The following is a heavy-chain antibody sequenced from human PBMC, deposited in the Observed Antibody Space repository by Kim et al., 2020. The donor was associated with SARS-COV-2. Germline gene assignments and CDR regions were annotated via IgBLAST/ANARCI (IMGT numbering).Heavy chain of an antibody. J-gene: IGHJ5*02. D-gene: IGHD5-12*01. V-gene: IGHV1-3*01. CDR1: GYTFTSYA. CDR2: INAGNGNT. CDR3: AREGYSGYDYTPVWFDP. Sequence: ASVKVSCKASGYTFTSYAMHWVRQAPGQRLEWMGWINAGNGNTKYSQKFQGRVTITRDTSASTAYMELSSLRSEDTAVYYCAREGYSGYDYTPVWFDPWGQGTLVTVSS.